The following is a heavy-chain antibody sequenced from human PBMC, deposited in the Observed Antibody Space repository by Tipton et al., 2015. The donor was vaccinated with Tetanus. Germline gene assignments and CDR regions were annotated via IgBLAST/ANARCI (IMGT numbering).Heavy chain of an antibody. J-gene: IGHJ4*02. CDR3: ARGLGVDY. V-gene: IGHV3-33*01. D-gene: IGHD7-27*01. Sequence: SLRLSCAASGFIFSSYGIHWVRQAPGKGLEWVAVSWYDGTDKYYADSVKGRFTISRDNLKNTLSLQMNSLRAEDTAVYYCARGLGVDYWGQGTLVTVSS. CDR2: SWYDGTDK. CDR1: GFIFSSYG.